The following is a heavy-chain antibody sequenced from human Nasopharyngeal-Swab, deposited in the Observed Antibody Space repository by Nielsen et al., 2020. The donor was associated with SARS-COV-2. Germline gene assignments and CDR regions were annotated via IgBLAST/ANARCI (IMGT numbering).Heavy chain of an antibody. D-gene: IGHD6-19*01. V-gene: IGHV3-23*01. CDR3: AKRPTVAGRI. CDR2: ISGSGGST. Sequence: GESLKISCAASGFTFSSYAMSWVRQAPGKGLEWVSAISGSGGSTYCADSVKGRFTISRDNSKNTLYLQMNSLRAEDTAVYYCAKRPTVAGRIWGQGTMVTVSS. CDR1: GFTFSSYA. J-gene: IGHJ3*02.